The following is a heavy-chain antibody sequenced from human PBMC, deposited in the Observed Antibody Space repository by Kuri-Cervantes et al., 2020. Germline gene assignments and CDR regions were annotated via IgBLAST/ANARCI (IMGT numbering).Heavy chain of an antibody. CDR1: GYTFTSYG. D-gene: IGHD4-17*01. V-gene: IGHV1-18*01. CDR2: ISAYNGNT. J-gene: IGHJ4*02. CDR3: ARWGLTVTTGGADY. Sequence: ASVKMSCRAPGYTFTSYGINWLRQAPGQGLEWMGWISAYNGNTNYAQKLQGRVTMTTDTSTSTAYMELGSLRSDDTAVYYCARWGLTVTTGGADYWGQGTLVTVSS.